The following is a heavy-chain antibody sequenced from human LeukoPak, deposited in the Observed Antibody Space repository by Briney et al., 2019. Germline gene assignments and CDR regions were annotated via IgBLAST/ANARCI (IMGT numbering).Heavy chain of an antibody. V-gene: IGHV4-34*01. J-gene: IGHJ4*02. CDR2: INHSGST. Sequence: PSETLSLTCAVYGGSFSGYYWSWIRQPPGKGLEWIGEINHSGSTNYNPSLKSRVTISVDTSKNQFSLKLSSVTAADTAVYYCARGLYDSSGSFISFDYWGQGTLVTVSS. D-gene: IGHD3-22*01. CDR3: ARGLYDSSGSFISFDY. CDR1: GGSFSGYY.